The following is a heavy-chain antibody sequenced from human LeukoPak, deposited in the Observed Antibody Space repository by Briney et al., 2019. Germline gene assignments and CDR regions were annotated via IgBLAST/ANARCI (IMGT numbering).Heavy chain of an antibody. CDR1: GFTFSSYG. Sequence: GGSLRLSCAASGFTFSSYGMHWVRQAPGKGLEWATFIQYDESNKYYAASVKGRFTISRDNSKNTLYLQMNSLGLEDTAVYYCAKDMRVASTGGVGYFDNWGQGTLVTVSS. CDR3: AKDMRVASTGGVGYFDN. D-gene: IGHD7-27*01. V-gene: IGHV3-30*02. CDR2: IQYDESNK. J-gene: IGHJ4*02.